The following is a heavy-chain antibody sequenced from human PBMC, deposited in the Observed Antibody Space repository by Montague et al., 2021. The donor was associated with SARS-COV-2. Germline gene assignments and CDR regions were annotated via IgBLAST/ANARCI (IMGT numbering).Heavy chain of an antibody. V-gene: IGHV4-59*11. CDR3: ARVGAYGDYPTPPTFDY. CDR2: IYYSGST. J-gene: IGHJ4*02. CDR1: GGSLSGHY. Sequence: SETLSLTCAVYGGSLSGHYWSWIRQPPGKGLEWIGYIYYSGSTNYNPSLKSRVTISVDTSKNQFSLKLSSVTAADTAVYYCARVGAYGDYPTPPTFDYWGQGTLVTVSS. D-gene: IGHD4-17*01.